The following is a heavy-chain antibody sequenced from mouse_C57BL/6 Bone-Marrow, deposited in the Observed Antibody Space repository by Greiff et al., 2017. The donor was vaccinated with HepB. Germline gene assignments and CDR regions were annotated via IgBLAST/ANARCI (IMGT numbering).Heavy chain of an antibody. Sequence: QVQLQQSGPGLVQPSQRLSITCTVSGSSLTSYGVHWVRQSPGKGLEWLGVIWSGGSTDYNAAFIYRLSNSKDNSKSQVSFKMYSLQANDTAIYYCAGYYYGSSHWYFDVWGTGTTVTVSS. V-gene: IGHV2-2*02. D-gene: IGHD1-1*01. CDR2: IWSGGST. CDR1: GSSLTSYG. CDR3: AGYYYGSSHWYFDV. J-gene: IGHJ1*03.